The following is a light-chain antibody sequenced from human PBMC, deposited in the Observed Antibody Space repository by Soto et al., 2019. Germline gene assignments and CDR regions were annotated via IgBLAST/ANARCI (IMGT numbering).Light chain of an antibody. V-gene: IGKV1-39*01. J-gene: IGKJ1*01. CDR2: AAS. CDR1: QSISSY. Sequence: DIQMTQSPSSLSASVGDRVTITCRASQSISSYLNWYQQKPGKAPKLLIYAASSLQSGVPSRFSSSGSGTDFTLTISSLQPEDFATYYCQQSYSTPRTFGQGTKVEIK. CDR3: QQSYSTPRT.